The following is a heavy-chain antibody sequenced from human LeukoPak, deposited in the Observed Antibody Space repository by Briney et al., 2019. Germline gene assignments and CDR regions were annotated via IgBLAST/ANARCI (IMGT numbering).Heavy chain of an antibody. CDR1: GFTFSSYW. D-gene: IGHD4-11*01. J-gene: IGHJ6*03. V-gene: IGHV3-48*01. Sequence: PGGSLRLSCAASGFTFSSYWMHWVRQAPGKGLEWISYISSSSSTTYYADSVKGRFTISRDNAKNSLYLQMNSLRAEDTAVYYCARVDYSNYLLIYYYYYMDVWGKGTTVTVSS. CDR2: ISSSSSTT. CDR3: ARVDYSNYLLIYYYYYMDV.